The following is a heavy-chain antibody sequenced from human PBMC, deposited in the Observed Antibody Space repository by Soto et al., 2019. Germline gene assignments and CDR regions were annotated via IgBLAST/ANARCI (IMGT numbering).Heavy chain of an antibody. J-gene: IGHJ6*02. V-gene: IGHV4-31*03. Sequence: QVQLQESGPGLVKPSQTLSLTCTVSGGSISSGGYYWSWIRQHPGKGLEWIGYIYYSGSTYYNPSLKSRVTISVDTSKNQFSLKLSSVTAADTAVYYCARDRISIFGVVIDYYYYGMDVWGQGTTVTVSS. CDR3: ARDRISIFGVVIDYYYYGMDV. CDR2: IYYSGST. D-gene: IGHD3-3*01. CDR1: GGSISSGGYY.